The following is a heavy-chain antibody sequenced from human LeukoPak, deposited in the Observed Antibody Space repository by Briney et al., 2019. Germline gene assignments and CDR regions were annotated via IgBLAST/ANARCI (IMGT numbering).Heavy chain of an antibody. CDR3: ARVGSSTGGDAFDI. CDR2: IYYSGST. D-gene: IGHD6-6*01. V-gene: IGHV4-59*01. J-gene: IGHJ3*02. Sequence: SETLSLTCTVSGGSISSYYWSWIRQPPGKGLEWLGYIYYSGSTNYNPSLKSRVTISVDTSKNQFSLKLSSVTAADTAVYYCARVGSSTGGDAFDIWGQGTMVTVSS. CDR1: GGSISSYY.